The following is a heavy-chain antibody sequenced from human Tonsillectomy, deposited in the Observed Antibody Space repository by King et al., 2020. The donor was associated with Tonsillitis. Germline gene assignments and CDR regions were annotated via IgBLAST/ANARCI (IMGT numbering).Heavy chain of an antibody. CDR1: GFTFSDYY. CDR2: IRSSGSTI. D-gene: IGHD3-22*01. J-gene: IGHJ3*02. CDR3: ARVFRYYSDSSDGAFDI. Sequence: VQLVESWGGLVKPGGSLRLSCAGSGFTFSDYYMSWIRQAPGKGLEWVSYIRSSGSTIYYADSVKGRFTISRDNAKKSLYLQMNSLRAEDMAVYYCARVFRYYSDSSDGAFDIWGQGTMVTVSS. V-gene: IGHV3-11*01.